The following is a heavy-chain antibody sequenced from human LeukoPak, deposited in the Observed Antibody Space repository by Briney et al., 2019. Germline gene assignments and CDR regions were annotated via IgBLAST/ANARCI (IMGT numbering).Heavy chain of an antibody. CDR1: GFTFSSYW. CDR2: IKQDGSEK. D-gene: IGHD3-22*01. CDR3: ARRQPYYYDSSGYTVFDY. V-gene: IGHV3-7*01. J-gene: IGHJ4*01. Sequence: GSLRLSCAASGFTFSSYWMSWVRQAPGKGLEWVANIKQDGSEKYYVDSVKGRFTISRDNAKNSLYLQMNSLRAEDTAVYYCARRQPYYYDSSGYTVFDYWGHGTLVTVSS.